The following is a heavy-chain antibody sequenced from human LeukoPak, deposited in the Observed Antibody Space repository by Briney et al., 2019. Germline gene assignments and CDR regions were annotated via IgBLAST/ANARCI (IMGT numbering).Heavy chain of an antibody. Sequence: GGSLRLSCAASGFTFSSYSMNWVRQAPGKGLEWVSSISSSSSYIYYADSVKGRFTISRDNAKNSLYLQMNGLRAEDTAVYYCATISSGWLFDYWGQGTLVTVSS. V-gene: IGHV3-21*01. CDR1: GFTFSSYS. J-gene: IGHJ4*02. CDR3: ATISSGWLFDY. CDR2: ISSSSSYI. D-gene: IGHD6-19*01.